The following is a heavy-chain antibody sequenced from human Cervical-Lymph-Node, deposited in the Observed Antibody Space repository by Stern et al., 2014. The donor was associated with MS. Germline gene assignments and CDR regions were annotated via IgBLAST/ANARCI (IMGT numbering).Heavy chain of an antibody. Sequence: QVQLVQSGAEVKKPGASVKVSCKASGYSFTSHYMHWVRQAPGQGLEWVGIINPSGDNASYAQKLQGRVTMTRDTSTSTVYMELSSLRSEDTAVYYCASGTGSKRPTGNYWGQGTLVTVSS. V-gene: IGHV1-46*01. D-gene: IGHD3/OR15-3a*01. CDR1: GYSFTSHY. CDR2: INPSGDNA. CDR3: ASGTGSKRPTGNY. J-gene: IGHJ4*02.